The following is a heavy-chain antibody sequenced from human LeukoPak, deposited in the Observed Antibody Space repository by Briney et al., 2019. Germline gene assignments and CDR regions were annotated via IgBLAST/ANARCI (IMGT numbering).Heavy chain of an antibody. V-gene: IGHV3-7*01. J-gene: IGHJ4*02. CDR1: GFTFSSYW. CDR3: ARDQMAAAGALVHGY. Sequence: PGGSLRLSCAASGFTFSSYWMSWVRQAPGKGLEWVANIKQDGSEKYYVDSVKGRFTISRDNAKNSLYLQMNSLRAEDTAVYYCARDQMAAAGALVHGYWGQGTLVTVSS. D-gene: IGHD6-13*01. CDR2: IKQDGSEK.